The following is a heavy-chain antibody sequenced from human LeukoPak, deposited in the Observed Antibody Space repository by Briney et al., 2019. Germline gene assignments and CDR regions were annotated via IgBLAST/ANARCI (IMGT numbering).Heavy chain of an antibody. V-gene: IGHV4-34*01. J-gene: IGHJ4*02. D-gene: IGHD3-10*01. CDR2: INHSGST. CDR3: ARVLLWFGELFGYDY. CDR1: GGSFSGYY. Sequence: SETLSLTCAVYGGSFSGYYWSWIRQPPGKGLEWIGEINHSGSTNYNPSLKSRVTISVDTSKNQFSLKLSSVTAADTAVYYCARVLLWFGELFGYDYWGQGTLVTVSS.